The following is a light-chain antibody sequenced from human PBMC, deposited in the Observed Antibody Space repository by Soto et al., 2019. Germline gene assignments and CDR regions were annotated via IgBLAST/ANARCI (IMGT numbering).Light chain of an antibody. J-gene: IGLJ3*02. CDR3: TSYTGSTTVV. CDR2: DVS. Sequence: QSALTQPASVSGSPAQSITISCTGTSSDVGAYKYVSRYQQHPGKAPKLMIYDVSNRPSGVSSRFSGSKSGNTASLTISGLQAEDEADYYCTSYTGSTTVVFGGGTKLTVL. V-gene: IGLV2-14*03. CDR1: SSDVGAYKY.